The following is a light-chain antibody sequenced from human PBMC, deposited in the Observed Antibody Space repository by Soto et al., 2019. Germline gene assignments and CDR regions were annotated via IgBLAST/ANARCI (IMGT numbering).Light chain of an antibody. V-gene: IGKV1-5*01. CDR2: DAS. CDR1: QSIGSR. Sequence: DIQMTQSPSTLSASVGDRVTITCRASQSIGSRLAWYQQKPGKAPKVQIYDASSLESGVPSRFSGSGSGTEFTLTISSLQPDDFATYYCQQYNSWTFGQGTKVDI. CDR3: QQYNSWT. J-gene: IGKJ1*01.